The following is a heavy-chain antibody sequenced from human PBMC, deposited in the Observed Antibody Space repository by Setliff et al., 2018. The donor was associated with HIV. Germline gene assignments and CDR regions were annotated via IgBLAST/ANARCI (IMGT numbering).Heavy chain of an antibody. J-gene: IGHJ5*02. V-gene: IGHV4-34*01. CDR2: INHSGST. CDR3: ARGELLPGWFDP. CDR1: GGSFSGYY. Sequence: PSETLSLTCAVYGGSFSGYYWSWIRQPPEKRLEWIGEINHSGSTNYNPSLKSRVFISVDLSINQFSLKLSSVTAADTAVYYCARGELLPGWFDPWGQGTLVTVSS. D-gene: IGHD2-15*01.